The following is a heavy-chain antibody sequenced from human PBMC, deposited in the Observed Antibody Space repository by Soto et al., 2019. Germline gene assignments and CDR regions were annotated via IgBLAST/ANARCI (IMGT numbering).Heavy chain of an antibody. V-gene: IGHV3-48*02. D-gene: IGHD6-19*01. J-gene: IGHJ4*02. CDR2: ISSSSSTI. CDR1: GFTFSSYS. CDR3: ARDWIEQWGVVTRPKKTNDY. Sequence: PGGSLRLSCAASGFTFSSYSMNWVRQAPGKGLEWVSYISSSSSTIYYADSVKGRFTISRDNAKNSLYLQMNSLRDEDTAVYYCARDWIEQWGVVTRPKKTNDYWGQGTLVTVSS.